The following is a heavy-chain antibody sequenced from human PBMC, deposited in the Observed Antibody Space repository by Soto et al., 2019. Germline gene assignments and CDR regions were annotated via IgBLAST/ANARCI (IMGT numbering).Heavy chain of an antibody. Sequence: QVHLVQSGAEVQKPGASVKVSCTASGYTFTSYGITWVRHAPGQGLEWVGWISAHNGNTAYAQKLQGRVIVTRDTSTSTAYMQLRSRLSDDTAVYYCARGRYGDYWGQGALVTVSS. J-gene: IGHJ4*02. V-gene: IGHV1-18*01. D-gene: IGHD1-1*01. CDR1: GYTFTSYG. CDR2: ISAHNGNT. CDR3: ARGRYGDY.